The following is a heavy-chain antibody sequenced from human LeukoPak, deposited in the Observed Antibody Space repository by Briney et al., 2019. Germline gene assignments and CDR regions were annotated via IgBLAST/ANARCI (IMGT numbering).Heavy chain of an antibody. CDR3: AKAPVTTCRGAYCYPFDY. J-gene: IGHJ4*02. D-gene: IGHD2-21*01. CDR2: ISDSGNT. Sequence: GGSLRLSCAASGFTVSNKYMTWVRQAPGKGLEWVSAISDSGNTYHADSVKGRFTISRDSSKNTLFLQMNRLRPEDAAVYYCAKAPVTTCRGAYCYPFDYWGQGTLVTVSS. CDR1: GFTVSNKY. V-gene: IGHV3-53*01.